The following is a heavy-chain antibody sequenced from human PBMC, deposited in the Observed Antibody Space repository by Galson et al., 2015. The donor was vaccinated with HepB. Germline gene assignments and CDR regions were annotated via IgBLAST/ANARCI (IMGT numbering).Heavy chain of an antibody. Sequence: SLRLSCAASGFTFPIYWMSWLRQAPGKRLEWVASIKQDGSRTNYVDSVKGRFIVSRDNSKSSVYLQMDRLRVDDTAVYYCVRDERRMWNKWGNGTLVIVSS. CDR3: VRDERRMWNK. J-gene: IGHJ4*01. CDR2: IKQDGSRT. CDR1: GFTFPIYW. D-gene: IGHD1/OR15-1a*01. V-gene: IGHV3-7*03.